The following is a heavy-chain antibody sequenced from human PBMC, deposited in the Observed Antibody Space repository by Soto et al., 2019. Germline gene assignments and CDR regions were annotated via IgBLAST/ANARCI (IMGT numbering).Heavy chain of an antibody. V-gene: IGHV1-69*12. Sequence: QVQLVQSGAEVKKPGSSVTVSCKASGGTFRNSAISWVRQAPGHGLEWMGGIIPIFPTPDYAQKFQGRVTITADASTSTAYMELTSLRSADTAVYCCARAIDRQQSGGHYYYGIDVWGQGTKVTVSS. J-gene: IGHJ6*02. CDR3: ARAIDRQQSGGHYYYGIDV. CDR2: IIPIFPTP. CDR1: GGTFRNSA. D-gene: IGHD3-16*02.